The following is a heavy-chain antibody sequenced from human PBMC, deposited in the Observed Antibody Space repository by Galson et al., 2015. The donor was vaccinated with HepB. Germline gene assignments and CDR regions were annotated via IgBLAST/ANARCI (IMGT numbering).Heavy chain of an antibody. D-gene: IGHD1-26*01. CDR3: AKESVSGTYLPTYADP. J-gene: IGHJ5*02. Sequence: SLRLSCAASGFNFRNHVMTWVRQAPGKGLEWVASLSGSGAITYYADSVKGRFTISRDNFNNRIFLQMKRLRVEDTALYYCAKESVSGTYLPTYADPWGQGIQVPVSS. CDR1: GFNFRNHV. V-gene: IGHV3-23*01. CDR2: LSGSGAIT.